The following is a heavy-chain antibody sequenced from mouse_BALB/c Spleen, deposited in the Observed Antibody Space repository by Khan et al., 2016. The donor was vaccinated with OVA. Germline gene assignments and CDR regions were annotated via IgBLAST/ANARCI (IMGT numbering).Heavy chain of an antibody. CDR2: ISYSGST. J-gene: IGHJ2*01. D-gene: IGHD1-2*01. Sequence: EVQLQESGPGLVKPSQSLSLTCTVTGYSITSGYGWNWIRQFPGNKLEWMGYISYSGSTYYHPSLKSRISITRDTSKNQFFLQLNSVTTEDTATYYCARTARIKYWGQGTTLTVSS. CDR1: GYSITSGYG. CDR3: ARTARIKY. V-gene: IGHV3-2*02.